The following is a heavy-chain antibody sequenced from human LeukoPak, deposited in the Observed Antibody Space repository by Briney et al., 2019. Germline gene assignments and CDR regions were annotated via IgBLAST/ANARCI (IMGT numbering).Heavy chain of an antibody. V-gene: IGHV3-53*01. CDR1: GFLVSSNY. CDR2: IYSGGST. Sequence: GGSLRLSCAASGFLVSSNYMSWVRQAPGKGLEWVSVIYSGGSTYYADSVKGRFTISRDNSKNTLYLQMNSLRAEDTAVYYCAKDPTDTSSWYIVEYFQHWGQGTLVTVSS. J-gene: IGHJ1*01. CDR3: AKDPTDTSSWYIVEYFQH. D-gene: IGHD6-13*01.